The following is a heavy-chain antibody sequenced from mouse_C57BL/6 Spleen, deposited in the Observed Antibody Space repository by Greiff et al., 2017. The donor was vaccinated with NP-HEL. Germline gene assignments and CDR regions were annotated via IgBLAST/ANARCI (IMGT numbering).Heavy chain of an antibody. V-gene: IGHV5-16*01. CDR2: INYDGSST. J-gene: IGHJ1*03. CDR1: GFTFSDYY. CDR3: ARESDLYGSYWYFDV. Sequence: EVKLMESEGGLVQPGRSLKLTCTASGFTFSDYYMACVSQHLENGLEWVANINYDGSSTNYLESLKSRFIISRDNAKNILYLQMSSLKSEDTATYYWARESDLYGSYWYFDVWGTGTTVTVSS. D-gene: IGHD1-1*01.